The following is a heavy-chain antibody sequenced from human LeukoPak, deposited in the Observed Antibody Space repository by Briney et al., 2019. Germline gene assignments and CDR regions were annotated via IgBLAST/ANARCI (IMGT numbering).Heavy chain of an antibody. CDR2: INTNTGNP. CDR3: ARLGFWVRGVTAGFDY. V-gene: IGHV7-4-1*01. Sequence: GASVKVSCKASGYTFTSYAMNWVRQAPGQGLEWMGWINTNTGNPTYAQGFTGRFVFSLDTSVSTAYLQIGSLKAEDTAMYYCARLGFWVRGVTAGFDYWGQGTLVTVSS. D-gene: IGHD3-10*01. J-gene: IGHJ4*02. CDR1: GYTFTSYA.